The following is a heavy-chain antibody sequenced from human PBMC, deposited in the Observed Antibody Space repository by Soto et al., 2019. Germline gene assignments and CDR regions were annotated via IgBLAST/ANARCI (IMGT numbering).Heavy chain of an antibody. CDR3: ARVDFWSGFWGLDH. CDR2: IKEDGSEI. CDR1: GFAFSSHW. D-gene: IGHD3-3*01. Sequence: EVHLVESGGGLVQPGGSLRLSCSASGFAFSSHWMTWVRQAPGKGLEGVANIKEDGSEIFYEDCMKGRLTASRDNSRNSLYLDLSRLGAEDTALYYWARVDFWSGFWGLDHWGQGTLVTVSS. J-gene: IGHJ4*02. V-gene: IGHV3-7*01.